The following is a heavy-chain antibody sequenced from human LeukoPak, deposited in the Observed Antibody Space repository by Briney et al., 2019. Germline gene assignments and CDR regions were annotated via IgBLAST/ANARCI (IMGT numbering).Heavy chain of an antibody. V-gene: IGHV3-66*01. Sequence: PGGSLRLSCAASGFTFSNYAMSWVRQAPGKGLEWVSVIYSGGSTYYADSVKGRFTISRDNSKNTLYLQMNSLRAEDTAVYYCAREQYSGSYYMDAIDIWGQGTMVTVSS. J-gene: IGHJ3*02. CDR2: IYSGGST. CDR3: AREQYSGSYYMDAIDI. CDR1: GFTFSNYA. D-gene: IGHD3-10*01.